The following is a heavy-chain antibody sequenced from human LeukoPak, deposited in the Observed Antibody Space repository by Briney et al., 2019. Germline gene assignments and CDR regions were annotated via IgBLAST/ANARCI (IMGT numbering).Heavy chain of an antibody. V-gene: IGHV4-34*01. CDR2: INHSGST. D-gene: IGHD6-19*01. CDR1: GGSFSGYY. Sequence: PSETLSLTCAVYGGSFSGYYWSWIRQPPGKGLEWIGEINHSGSTSYNPSLKSRVTISVDTSKNQFSLKLSSVTAADTAVYYCARAAAGGYSSGQRRKHFDYWGQGTLVTVSS. CDR3: ARAAAGGYSSGQRRKHFDY. J-gene: IGHJ4*02.